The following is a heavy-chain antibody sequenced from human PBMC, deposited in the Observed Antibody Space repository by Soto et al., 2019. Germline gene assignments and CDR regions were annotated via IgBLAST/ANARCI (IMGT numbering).Heavy chain of an antibody. CDR1: GYGFNAYW. V-gene: IGHV5-51*01. D-gene: IGHD2-8*02. CDR2: IYPGDSDT. CDR3: ARLGYCTGGDCHGMDV. J-gene: IGHJ6*02. Sequence: GESLKISCKGSGYGFNAYWIAWVRQMPGKGLEWMGIIYPGDSDTRYSPSFQGQVTISADESITTAFLQWSALKASDTAMYYCARLGYCTGGDCHGMDVWGQGTTVTVSS.